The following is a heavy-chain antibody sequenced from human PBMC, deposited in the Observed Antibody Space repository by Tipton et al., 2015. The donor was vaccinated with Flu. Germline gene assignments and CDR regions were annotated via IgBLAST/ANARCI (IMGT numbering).Heavy chain of an antibody. V-gene: IGHV4-34*01. D-gene: IGHD3-22*01. CDR1: GESFSGYY. J-gene: IGHJ4*02. CDR2: INHSGGT. Sequence: LRLSCAVFGESFSGYYGSWIRQSPGKGLEWIGEINHSGGTDYNPSLKSRVTISLDTSKNQFSLKLSSVTAADTAVYYCAREKLPSTYYDTSGYVDYWGQGTLVTVSS. CDR3: AREKLPSTYYDTSGYVDY.